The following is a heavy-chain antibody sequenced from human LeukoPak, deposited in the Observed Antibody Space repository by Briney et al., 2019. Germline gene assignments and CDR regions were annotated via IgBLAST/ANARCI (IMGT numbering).Heavy chain of an antibody. CDR3: ASSREATSNWFVY. V-gene: IGHV3-30*03. CDR1: GFAFSSYG. CDR2: ISYDGSNQ. Sequence: GGSLRLSCAASGFAFSSYGMHWVRQAPGKGLEWVAVISYDGSNQYYADSVKGRFTISRDNSKNTLYLQMNSLRAEDTAVYHCASSREATSNWFVYWGQGTLVTVSS. J-gene: IGHJ5*01. D-gene: IGHD2-2*01.